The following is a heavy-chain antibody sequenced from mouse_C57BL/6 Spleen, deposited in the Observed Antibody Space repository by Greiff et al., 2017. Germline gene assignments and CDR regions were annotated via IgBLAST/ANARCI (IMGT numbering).Heavy chain of an antibody. J-gene: IGHJ3*01. Sequence: QVQLQQSGAELVKPGASVKMSCKASGYTFTRYWITWVKQRPGQGLEWIGDIYPGSGSTNYNEKFKSKATLTVDTSSSTAYMQLRSLTSEDSAVYYCARERDYGSRGAWFAYWGQGTLVTVSA. D-gene: IGHD1-1*01. CDR2: IYPGSGST. CDR1: GYTFTRYW. CDR3: ARERDYGSRGAWFAY. V-gene: IGHV1-55*01.